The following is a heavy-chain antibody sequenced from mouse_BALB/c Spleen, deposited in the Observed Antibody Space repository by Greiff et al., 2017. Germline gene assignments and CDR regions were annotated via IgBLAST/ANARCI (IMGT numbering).Heavy chain of an antibody. J-gene: IGHJ3*01. Sequence: VQRVESGPGLVQPSQSLSITCTVSGFSLTSYGVHWVRQSPGKGLEWLGVIWSGGSTDYNAAFISRLSISKDNSKSQVFFKMNSLQANDTAIYYCAREALYYGNYLFAYWGQGTLVTVSA. D-gene: IGHD2-1*01. CDR1: GFSLTSYG. CDR2: IWSGGST. V-gene: IGHV2-2*02. CDR3: AREALYYGNYLFAY.